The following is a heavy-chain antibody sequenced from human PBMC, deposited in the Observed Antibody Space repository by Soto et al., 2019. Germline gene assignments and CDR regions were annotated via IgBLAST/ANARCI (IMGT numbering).Heavy chain of an antibody. CDR3: ARDYDILTGYPPDFDY. V-gene: IGHV3-33*01. CDR2: IWYDGSNK. J-gene: IGHJ4*02. D-gene: IGHD3-9*01. Sequence: QVQLVESGGGAVQPGRSLRLSCAASGFTFSSYGMHWVRQAPGKGLEWVAVIWYDGSNKYYADSVKGRFTISRDNSKNTLYLQMNSLRAEDTAVYYCARDYDILTGYPPDFDYWGQGTLVTVSS. CDR1: GFTFSSYG.